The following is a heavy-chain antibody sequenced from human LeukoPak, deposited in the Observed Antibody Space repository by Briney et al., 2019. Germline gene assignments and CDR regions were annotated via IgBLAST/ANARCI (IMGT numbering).Heavy chain of an antibody. Sequence: GGSLRLSCAASGFTFSTYVMHWVRQAPGKGLEWLAIISYDGSSKYYADSVKGRFTVSRDNSENTLYLQMNGLRAEDTAVYYCARDRGTIPKVVNYFFDYWGQGTPVTVSS. CDR3: ARDRGTIPKVVNYFFDY. CDR2: ISYDGSSK. D-gene: IGHD3-3*01. J-gene: IGHJ4*02. CDR1: GFTFSTYV. V-gene: IGHV3-30-3*01.